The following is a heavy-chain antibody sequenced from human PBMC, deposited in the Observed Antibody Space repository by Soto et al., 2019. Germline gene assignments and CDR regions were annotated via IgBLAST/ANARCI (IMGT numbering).Heavy chain of an antibody. J-gene: IGHJ5*02. Sequence: QLQLQESGPGLVKPSETLSLTCTVSGGSISSSRYYWGWIRQPPGKGLEWIGSIYYSGRTYYNPSLKSRVTISVDTSKNQFSLNLSSVTAADTAVYYCAGDIVLNWFDPWGQGTLVTVSS. D-gene: IGHD2-8*01. CDR2: IYYSGRT. CDR3: AGDIVLNWFDP. V-gene: IGHV4-39*01. CDR1: GGSISSSRYY.